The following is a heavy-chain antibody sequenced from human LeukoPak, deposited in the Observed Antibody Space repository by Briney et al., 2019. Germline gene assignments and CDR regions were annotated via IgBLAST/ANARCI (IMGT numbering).Heavy chain of an antibody. D-gene: IGHD2-21*01. J-gene: IGHJ6*02. CDR2: IKSKAYGGTI. CDR3: TTDYGSSISSYYYHGMDV. V-gene: IGHV3-15*07. CDR1: GFTFSNAW. Sequence: GGSLRLSCAASGFTFSNAWMNWVRQAPGKGLEWVGRIKSKAYGGTIDYAAPVKGRYTISRDDSKNTLYLQMNSLKTEDTAVYYCTTDYGSSISSYYYHGMDVWGQGTTVTVSS.